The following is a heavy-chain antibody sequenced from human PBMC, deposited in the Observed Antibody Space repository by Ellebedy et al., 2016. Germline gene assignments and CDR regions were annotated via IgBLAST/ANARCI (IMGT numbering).Heavy chain of an antibody. Sequence: GESLKISXAASGFTFSSYSMNWVRQAPGKGLEWVSSISSSSSYIYYADSVKGRFTISRDNAKNSLYLQMNSLRAEDTAVYYCAREGRGTIFGVALSNFDYWGQGTLVTVSS. J-gene: IGHJ4*02. V-gene: IGHV3-21*01. CDR2: ISSSSSYI. CDR1: GFTFSSYS. CDR3: AREGRGTIFGVALSNFDY. D-gene: IGHD3-3*01.